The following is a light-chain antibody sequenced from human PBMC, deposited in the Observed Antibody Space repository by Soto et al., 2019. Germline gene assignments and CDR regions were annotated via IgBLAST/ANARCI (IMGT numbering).Light chain of an antibody. CDR1: TSNIGSNY. Sequence: QSVLTQPPSASGTPGQGVTISCSGSTSNIGSNYVYWYQQLPGTAPKLLIYRNNQRPSGVPDRFSGSKSGTSASLAISGLRSDDEADYLCETWDDRLNGFDVFGTGTKVTVL. CDR2: RNN. CDR3: ETWDDRLNGFDV. J-gene: IGLJ1*01. V-gene: IGLV1-47*01.